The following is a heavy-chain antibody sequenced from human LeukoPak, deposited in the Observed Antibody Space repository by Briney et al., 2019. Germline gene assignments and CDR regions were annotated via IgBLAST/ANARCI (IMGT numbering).Heavy chain of an antibody. CDR2: ISAYNDNT. D-gene: IGHD6-19*01. J-gene: IGHJ5*02. CDR1: GYTFTSYG. Sequence: GASVKVSCKASGYTFTSYGISWVRQAPGQGLEWMGWISAYNDNTNYAQKLQGRVTMTTDTSTSTAYMELRSLRSDDTAVYYCARLRIAVAGPRVWFDPWGQGTLVTVSS. V-gene: IGHV1-18*01. CDR3: ARLRIAVAGPRVWFDP.